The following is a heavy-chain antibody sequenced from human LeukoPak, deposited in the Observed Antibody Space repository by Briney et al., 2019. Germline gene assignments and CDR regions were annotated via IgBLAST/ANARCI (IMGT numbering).Heavy chain of an antibody. D-gene: IGHD2-2*02. J-gene: IGHJ6*03. CDR3: ARLYCSSTSCYNPTSLSGDMDV. Sequence: GGSLRLSCAASGFTFDDYGMSWVRQAPGKGLEWVSGINWNGGSTGYADSVKGRFTISRDNAKNSLYLQVNSLRAKDTVLYYCARLYCSSTSCYNPTSLSGDMDVWGKGTTVTVSS. CDR2: INWNGGST. CDR1: GFTFDDYG. V-gene: IGHV3-20*04.